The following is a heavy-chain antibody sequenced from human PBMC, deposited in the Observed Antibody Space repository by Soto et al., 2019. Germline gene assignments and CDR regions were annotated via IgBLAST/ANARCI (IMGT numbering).Heavy chain of an antibody. D-gene: IGHD2-15*01. CDR1: GYTLTSNA. CDR2: INAGNGNT. CDR3: ARDLGGWPDY. V-gene: IGHV1-3*01. J-gene: IGHJ4*02. Sequence: ASVKLSCKASGYTLTSNARQWVRQAPGQRLEWMGWINAGNGNTKCSQKFQGRVTIARDTSASTAYMELSSLRSEDTAVYYCARDLGGWPDYWGQGTLVTVSS.